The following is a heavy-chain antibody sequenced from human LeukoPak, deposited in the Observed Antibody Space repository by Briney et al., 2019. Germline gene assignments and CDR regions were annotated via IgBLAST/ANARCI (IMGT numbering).Heavy chain of an antibody. CDR3: GYSGYDFPFDY. CDR2: IYSGGST. J-gene: IGHJ4*02. V-gene: IGHV3-53*04. D-gene: IGHD5-12*01. CDR1: EFSVSANY. Sequence: GGSLRLSCAASEFSVSANYMSWVRQAPGKGLGWVSVIYSGGSTFYADSVKGRFTISRHNSRNTLYLQMNSLRAEDTAVYYCGYSGYDFPFDYWGQGTLVTVSS.